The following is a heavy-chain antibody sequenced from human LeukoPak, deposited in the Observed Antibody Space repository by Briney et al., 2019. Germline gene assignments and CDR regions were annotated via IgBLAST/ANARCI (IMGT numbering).Heavy chain of an antibody. Sequence: GGSLRLSCAASGFTFSSYWMSWARQAPGKGLEWVANIKQDGSEKYYVDSVKGRFTISRDNAKNSLYLQMNSLRAEDTAVYYCAKSKRKWELHHAFDIWGQGTTVTVSS. D-gene: IGHD1-26*01. CDR3: AKSKRKWELHHAFDI. J-gene: IGHJ3*02. CDR2: IKQDGSEK. CDR1: GFTFSSYW. V-gene: IGHV3-7*01.